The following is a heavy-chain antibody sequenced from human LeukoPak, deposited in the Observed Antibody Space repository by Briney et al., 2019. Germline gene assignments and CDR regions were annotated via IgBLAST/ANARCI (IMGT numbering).Heavy chain of an antibody. CDR2: ISGSGVDT. CDR1: GFTFSSYG. V-gene: IGHV3-23*01. D-gene: IGHD6-19*01. Sequence: PGGSLRLSCAASGFTFSSYGMRWVRQAPGKGLEWVSSISGSGVDTYYADSVKGRFTISRDNSKNTLYLQMNSLRAEDTAVYYCTKSVAVADYYWGQGTLVTVSS. J-gene: IGHJ4*02. CDR3: TKSVAVADYY.